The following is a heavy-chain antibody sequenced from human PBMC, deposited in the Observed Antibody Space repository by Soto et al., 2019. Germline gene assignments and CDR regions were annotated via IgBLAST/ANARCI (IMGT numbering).Heavy chain of an antibody. V-gene: IGHV1-2*02. CDR1: GYTFTGHY. CDR3: VREAPCSNGVCHFDY. D-gene: IGHD2-8*01. CDR2: IGPESGAT. J-gene: IGHJ4*02. Sequence: ASVKVSCKASGYTFTGHYIHWVRQAPEQGPEWMGEIGPESGATRYAQKFQGRVTMTRDMSITTVYMELNNLSPDDTAVYYCVREAPCSNGVCHFDYWGQGTLVTVSS.